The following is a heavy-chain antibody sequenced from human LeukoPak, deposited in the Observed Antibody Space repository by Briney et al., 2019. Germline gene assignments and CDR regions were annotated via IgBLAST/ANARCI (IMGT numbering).Heavy chain of an antibody. Sequence: PGGSLTLFCAASGLSFSTYWMTWVRQAPGKGLECVANIKSDGSETHYPDSVKSRCTVSRNNPRTLLYRQMNSLRDEDTAVYYCTRDLNHDSSGWGQGTLVTVSS. CDR1: GLSFSTYW. V-gene: IGHV3-7*01. CDR3: TRDLNHDSSG. CDR2: IKSDGSET. D-gene: IGHD3-22*01. J-gene: IGHJ4*02.